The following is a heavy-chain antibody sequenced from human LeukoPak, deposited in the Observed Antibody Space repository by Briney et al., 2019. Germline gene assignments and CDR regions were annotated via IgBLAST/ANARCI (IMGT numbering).Heavy chain of an antibody. D-gene: IGHD1-26*01. CDR3: ASALLRGWFDP. V-gene: IGHV4-34*01. CDR2: INHSGST. CDR1: GGSFSGYY. J-gene: IGHJ5*02. Sequence: SETLSLTCAVYGGSFSGYYWSWIRQPPGKGLEWIGEINHSGSTNYNPSLKSRVTISVDKSKNQFSLKLSSVTAADTAVYYCASALLRGWFDPWGQGTLVTVSS.